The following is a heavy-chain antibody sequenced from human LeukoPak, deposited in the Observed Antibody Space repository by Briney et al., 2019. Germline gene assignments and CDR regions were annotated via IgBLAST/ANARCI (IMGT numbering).Heavy chain of an antibody. D-gene: IGHD3-10*01. V-gene: IGHV4-39*07. CDR1: GGSISSSSYY. Sequence: SETLSLTCTVSGGSISSSSYYWGWLRQPPGTGLEWIGSIYYSGSTYYNPSLKSRVTISVDTSKNQFSLKLSSVTAADTAVYYCARIPHDGGLSMVRGKTVYYFYYYMDVWGQGTTVTVSS. CDR2: IYYSGST. CDR3: ARIPHDGGLSMVRGKTVYYFYYYMDV. J-gene: IGHJ6*03.